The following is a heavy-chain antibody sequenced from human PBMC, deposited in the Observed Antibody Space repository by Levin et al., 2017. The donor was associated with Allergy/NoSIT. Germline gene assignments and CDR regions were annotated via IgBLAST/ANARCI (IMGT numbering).Heavy chain of an antibody. CDR3: ASRGYSGYGLGPFDY. CDR2: IYYSGST. Sequence: SETLSLTCTVSGGSISSYYWSWIRQPPGKGLEWIGYIYYSGSTNYNPSLKSRVTISVDTSKNQFSLKLSSVTAADTAVYYCASRGYSGYGLGPFDYWGQGTLVTVSS. CDR1: GGSISSYY. D-gene: IGHD5-12*01. J-gene: IGHJ4*02. V-gene: IGHV4-59*08.